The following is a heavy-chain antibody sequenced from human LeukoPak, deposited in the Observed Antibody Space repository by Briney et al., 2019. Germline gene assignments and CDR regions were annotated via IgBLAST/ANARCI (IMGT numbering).Heavy chain of an antibody. CDR1: GYTFTGYY. CDR2: INPNSGGT. V-gene: IGHV1-2*02. D-gene: IGHD2-2*01. J-gene: IGHJ6*02. Sequence: ASVKVSCKASGYTFTGYYMHWVRQAPGQGLEWMGWINPNSGGTNYAQKFRGRVTMTRDTSISTAYMELSRLRSDDTAVYYCARDKGIVVAGGMDVWGQGTTVTVSS. CDR3: ARDKGIVVAGGMDV.